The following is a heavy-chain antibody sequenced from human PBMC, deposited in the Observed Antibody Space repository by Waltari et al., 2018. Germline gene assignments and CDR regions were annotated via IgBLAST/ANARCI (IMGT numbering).Heavy chain of an antibody. V-gene: IGHV4-59*08. J-gene: IGHJ4*02. CDR1: GGSMTNHY. CDR3: ARRDSFTDF. D-gene: IGHD2-21*01. Sequence: QVQLQASGPGLLKPSETLSLICTFSGGSMTNHYWGWVRQPPGRGLAWIGELYYSGSTYSAGSTDYNPSLKSRVTISITTPRDQFSLELRSVTAADTAVYYCARRDSFTDFWGQGTLIIVSS. CDR2: LYYSGSTYSAGST.